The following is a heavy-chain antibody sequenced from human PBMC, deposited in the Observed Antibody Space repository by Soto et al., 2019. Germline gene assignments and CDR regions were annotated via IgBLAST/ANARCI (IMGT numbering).Heavy chain of an antibody. V-gene: IGHV4-59*11. CDR1: GGSISSLC. J-gene: IGHJ3*02. CDR3: ARVREYSGSGNAFDI. CDR2: IFYSGST. Sequence: TSETLSLTCTVAGGSISSLCWNWIRQPQGKGLEWIGSIFYSGSTTYNPSLKGRVTISVDTSKTQFSLKLTSVTAADTAAYYCARVREYSGSGNAFDIWGQGTLVTAS. D-gene: IGHD5-12*01.